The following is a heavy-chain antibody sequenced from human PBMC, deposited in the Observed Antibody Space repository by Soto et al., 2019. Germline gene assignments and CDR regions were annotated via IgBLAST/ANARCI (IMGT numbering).Heavy chain of an antibody. D-gene: IGHD6-13*01. J-gene: IGHJ6*02. CDR3: ARALTGYGMDV. CDR1: RYIFTNYG. Sequence: ASVKVSCKAVRYIFTNYGVSWVRQAPGQGLEWMGWITTYNGNTEYAQKFQGRVTMTTDASTSTAYMELGSLGSDDTAIYYCARALTGYGMDVWGQGTTVTVSS. CDR2: ITTYNGNT. V-gene: IGHV1-18*01.